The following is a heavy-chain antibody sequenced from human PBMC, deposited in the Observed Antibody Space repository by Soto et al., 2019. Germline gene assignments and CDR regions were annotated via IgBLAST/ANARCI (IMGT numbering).Heavy chain of an antibody. CDR3: ARHCSGGSCYSGAEYFQH. D-gene: IGHD2-15*01. CDR2: IYYSGST. Sequence: SETLSLTCTVSSGSISTYYWSWIRQPPGKGLEWIGYIYYSGSTKYNPSLKTRVIMSIDTSKNQFSLGLSSVTAADTAVYFCARHCSGGSCYSGAEYFQHWGQGILVTVSS. CDR1: SGSISTYY. V-gene: IGHV4-59*08. J-gene: IGHJ1*01.